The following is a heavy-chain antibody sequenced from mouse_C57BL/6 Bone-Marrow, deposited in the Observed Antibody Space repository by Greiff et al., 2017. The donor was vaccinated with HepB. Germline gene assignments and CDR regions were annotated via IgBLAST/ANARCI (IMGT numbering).Heavy chain of an antibody. V-gene: IGHV1-61*01. CDR2: IYPSDSET. D-gene: IGHD1-1*01. CDR1: GYTFTSYW. J-gene: IGHJ3*01. Sequence: QVQLQQSGAELVRPGSSVKLSCKASGYTFTSYWMDWVKQRPGQGLEWIGNIYPSDSETHYNQKFKDKATLTVDKSSSTAYMQLSSLTSEDSAVYYCARSDYYGRGFAYWGQGTLVTVSA. CDR3: ARSDYYGRGFAY.